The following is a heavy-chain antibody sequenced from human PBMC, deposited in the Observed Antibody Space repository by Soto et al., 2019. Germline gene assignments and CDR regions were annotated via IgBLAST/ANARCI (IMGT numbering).Heavy chain of an antibody. D-gene: IGHD3-10*02. CDR3: ARVAIMFVINSPLFFIDF. CDR1: GFNFKIYG. V-gene: IGHV3-48*03. CDR2: ISTLGTTI. J-gene: IGHJ4*02. Sequence: GGSLRLACSASGFNFKIYGMTWVRQAPGKGLEWISDISTLGTTIHYADSVRDRFTISRDNPTNTVYLHLTSLRDEDTAVYYCARVAIMFVINSPLFFIDFSGQATLVSGST.